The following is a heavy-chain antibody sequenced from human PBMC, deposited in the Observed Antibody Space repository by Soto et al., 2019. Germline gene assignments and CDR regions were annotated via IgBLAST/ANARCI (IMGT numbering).Heavy chain of an antibody. CDR2: IYYSGST. D-gene: IGHD3-3*01. V-gene: IGHV4-59*01. CDR3: AGDKYYDFWSGYYGGFDY. Sequence: SETLSLTCTVSGGSISSYYWSWIRQPPGKGLEWIGYIYYSGSTNYNPSLKSRVTISVDTSKNQFSLKLSSVTAADTAVYYCAGDKYYDFWSGYYGGFDYWGQGTLVTVSS. CDR1: GGSISSYY. J-gene: IGHJ4*02.